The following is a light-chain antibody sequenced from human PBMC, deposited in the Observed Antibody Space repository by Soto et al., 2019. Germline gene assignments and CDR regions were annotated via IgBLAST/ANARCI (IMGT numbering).Light chain of an antibody. CDR3: RQDDGN. Sequence: DIQMTQSPSTLSASVGDRVIITCRASQSMSTWLAWYQQKPGEGPKLLIDSDATLQSGVPSRLSAGSSGTESALTISGRVPDGFATYYCRQDDGNFGGGTRVEIK. J-gene: IGKJ4*01. CDR1: QSMSTW. V-gene: IGKV1-5*01. CDR2: SDA.